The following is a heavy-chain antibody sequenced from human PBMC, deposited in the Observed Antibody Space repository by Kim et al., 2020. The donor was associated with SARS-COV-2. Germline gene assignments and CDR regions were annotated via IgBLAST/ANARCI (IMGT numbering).Heavy chain of an antibody. CDR3: GRAPPGYGGFDY. CDR2: ISYDGRT. J-gene: IGHJ4*02. D-gene: IGHD4-17*01. Sequence: GGSLRLSCAASGFSVSTNHMSWVRQAPGQGLEWVSDISYDGRTYYADSVEGRFTSSRDNAKNTVYLQMDRLRGDDTAVYYCGRAPPGYGGFDYWGQGTLVSVSS. CDR1: GFSVSTNH. V-gene: IGHV3-53*05.